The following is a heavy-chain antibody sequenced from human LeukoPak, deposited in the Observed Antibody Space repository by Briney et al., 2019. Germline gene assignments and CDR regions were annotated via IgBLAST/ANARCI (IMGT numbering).Heavy chain of an antibody. CDR2: IGGSGSTT. CDR1: GFTFSSYA. J-gene: IGHJ4*02. V-gene: IGHV3-23*01. Sequence: PGGSLRLSCAASGFTFSSYAMSWVRQSPGRGLEWVSAIGGSGSTTYYADSVKGRFTISRDNSKNTLYLQMSSLRAEDTAVYYCAQKVGGMRPFDYWGQGTLVTVSS. D-gene: IGHD6-19*01. CDR3: AQKVGGMRPFDY.